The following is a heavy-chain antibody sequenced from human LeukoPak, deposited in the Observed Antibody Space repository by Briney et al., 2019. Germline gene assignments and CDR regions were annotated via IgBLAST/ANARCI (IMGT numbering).Heavy chain of an antibody. V-gene: IGHV1-3*01. CDR2: INAGNGNT. CDR1: GYTFTSYA. D-gene: IGHD6-13*01. CDR3: ARGPSIAAAGTRRPWFDP. J-gene: IGHJ5*02. Sequence: ASVKVSCKASGYTFTSYAMHWVRQAPGQRLEWMGWINAGNGNTKYSQKFQGRVTITRDTSASTAYMELSSLRSEDTVVYYCARGPSIAAAGTRRPWFDPWGQGTLVTVSS.